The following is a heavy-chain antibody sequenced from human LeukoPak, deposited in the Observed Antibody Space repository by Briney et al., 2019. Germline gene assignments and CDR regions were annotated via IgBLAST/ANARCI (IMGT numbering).Heavy chain of an antibody. CDR3: AKDRRPNSYRSRGLDY. CDR1: GFTFSDYN. V-gene: IGHV3-11*01. CDR2: ISRSGSTK. J-gene: IGHJ4*02. Sequence: GGSLRLSCAASGFTFSDYNMRWIRQAPGKGLEWVSSISRSGSTKYYADSVKGRFTISRDNAKNSLFLQMNSLRAEDTAVYYCAKDRRPNSYRSRGLDYWVQGTLVTVSS. D-gene: IGHD6-13*01.